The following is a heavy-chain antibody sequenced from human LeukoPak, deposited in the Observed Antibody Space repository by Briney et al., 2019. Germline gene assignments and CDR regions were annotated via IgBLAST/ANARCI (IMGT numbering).Heavy chain of an antibody. CDR2: IKQEGSDK. V-gene: IGHV3-7*01. D-gene: IGHD3-3*01. CDR3: ARDMYYDFWSGYYRDY. Sequence: GGSLRLSCAASGFIVTSNYMSWVRQAPGKGLEWVANIKQEGSDKYYVDSVKDRFTISRDNAKNSLYLQMNSLRAEDTAVYYCARDMYYDFWSGYYRDYWGQGTLVTVSS. J-gene: IGHJ4*02. CDR1: GFIVTSNY.